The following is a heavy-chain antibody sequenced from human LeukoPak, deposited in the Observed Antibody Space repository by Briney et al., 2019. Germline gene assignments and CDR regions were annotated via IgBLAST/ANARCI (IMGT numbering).Heavy chain of an antibody. CDR2: IIPIFGTA. CDR3: ARRDGYCSSTSCYMSSESFDY. CDR1: GGTFSSYA. V-gene: IGHV1-69*05. D-gene: IGHD2-2*02. Sequence: PVKVSCKASGGTFSSYAISWVRQAPGQGLEWMGRIIPIFGTANYAQKFQGRVTITTDESTSTAYMELSSLRSEDTAVYYCARRDGYCSSTSCYMSSESFDYWGQGTLVTVSS. J-gene: IGHJ4*02.